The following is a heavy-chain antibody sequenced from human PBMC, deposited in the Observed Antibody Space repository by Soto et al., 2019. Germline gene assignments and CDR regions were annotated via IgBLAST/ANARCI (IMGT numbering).Heavy chain of an antibody. D-gene: IGHD2-21*02. J-gene: IGHJ4*02. CDR3: VRGGGVDVVTPTRIVFDY. V-gene: IGHV1-2*02. Sequence: QVQLVPSGAEVKKPGASVKVSCKVSGYTFTGNYMHWMRQAPGQGPELMGWINPRNGDTDYAQKFQGPVTITRDTSISAAYMDLSRLTSDDTAIYFCVRGGGVDVVTPTRIVFDYWGQGTLLTVSS. CDR1: GYTFTGNY. CDR2: INPRNGDT.